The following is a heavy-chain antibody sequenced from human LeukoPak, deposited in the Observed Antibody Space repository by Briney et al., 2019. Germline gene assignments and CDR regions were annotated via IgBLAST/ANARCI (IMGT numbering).Heavy chain of an antibody. CDR2: IYPGDSDT. CDR1: GYSFTSYW. Sequence: GESLKISCKGSGYSFTSYWIGWVRQMPGKGLEWMGIIYPGDSDTRYSPSFQGQVTISADKSISTAYLQWSSLKASDTAMYYCARRFGGDGYSYGYYFDYWGQGTLVTVSS. D-gene: IGHD5-18*01. V-gene: IGHV5-51*01. CDR3: ARRFGGDGYSYGYYFDY. J-gene: IGHJ4*02.